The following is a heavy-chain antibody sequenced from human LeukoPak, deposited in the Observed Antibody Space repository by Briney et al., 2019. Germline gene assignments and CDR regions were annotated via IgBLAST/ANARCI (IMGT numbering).Heavy chain of an antibody. Sequence: GGSLRLSCAASGFTFNYAWMSWVRQALGKGLEWVGRIKSRADGGTTDYAAPVKGRFTISRDDSKSTLYLQMNSLKTEDTAVYSCTTGATDGAYSGTHTDYWGQGTLVTVSS. J-gene: IGHJ4*02. CDR1: GFTFNYAW. V-gene: IGHV3-15*01. D-gene: IGHD4/OR15-4a*01. CDR2: IKSRADGGTT. CDR3: TTGATDGAYSGTHTDY.